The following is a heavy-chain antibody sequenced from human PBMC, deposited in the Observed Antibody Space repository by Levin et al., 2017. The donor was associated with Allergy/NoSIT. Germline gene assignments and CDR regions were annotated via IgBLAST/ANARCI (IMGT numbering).Heavy chain of an antibody. Sequence: GGSLRLSCAASGFTFTNYWMTWVRQAPGKGLEWVANIDQGGSGKYYVDSVKGRFTISRDNDMNSLYLQMNSLRAEDTAVYFCARTGDDYWGQGTLVTVSS. D-gene: IGHD4-17*01. V-gene: IGHV3-7*04. CDR2: IDQGGSGK. CDR1: GFTFTNYW. J-gene: IGHJ4*02. CDR3: ARTGDDY.